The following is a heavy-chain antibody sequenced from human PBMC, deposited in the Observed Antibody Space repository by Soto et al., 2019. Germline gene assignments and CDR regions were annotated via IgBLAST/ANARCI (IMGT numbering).Heavy chain of an antibody. CDR3: ARDGQYRTDGFDI. CDR1: GFTYSSHG. V-gene: IGHV3-23*01. J-gene: IGHJ3*02. Sequence: EAQLLKSGGELIQPGGSLRLSCAASGFTYSSHGMSWVRQAPGKGLEWIAGLSRGGGSTYYADSVKGRFTISRDNSKNTLDLIMNSLRVEDTALYYCARDGQYRTDGFDIWGQGTMVSVSS. D-gene: IGHD5-12*01. CDR2: LSRGGGST.